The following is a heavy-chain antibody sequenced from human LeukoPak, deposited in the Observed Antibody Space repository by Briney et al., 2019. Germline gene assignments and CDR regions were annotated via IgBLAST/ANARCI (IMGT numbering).Heavy chain of an antibody. Sequence: GGSLRLSCAASGFTFSSYSMNWVRQAPGKGLEWVSSISSSSSYIYYADSVKGRFTISRDNAKNSLYLQMNSLRAEDTAVYYCAREVYCTNGVCYSSWGQGTLVTVSS. J-gene: IGHJ5*02. CDR3: AREVYCTNGVCYSS. CDR2: ISSSSSYI. V-gene: IGHV3-21*01. D-gene: IGHD2-8*01. CDR1: GFTFSSYS.